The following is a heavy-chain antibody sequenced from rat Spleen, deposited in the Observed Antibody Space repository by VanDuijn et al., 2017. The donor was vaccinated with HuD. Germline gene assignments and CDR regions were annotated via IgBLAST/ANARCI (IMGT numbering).Heavy chain of an antibody. J-gene: IGHJ4*01. Sequence: EVQLVESGGGLVQPGRSLKLSCVASGFTFNNYWMTWIRQAPTKGLEWIASITTGGGNTYYRDSVKGRFTISRDNAKNTQYLQMDSLRSEDTASYYCARLGVVITSGVMDAWGQGASVTVSS. V-gene: IGHV5S13*01. D-gene: IGHD1-12*02. CDR1: GFTFNNYW. CDR3: ARLGVVITSGVMDA. CDR2: ITTGGGNT.